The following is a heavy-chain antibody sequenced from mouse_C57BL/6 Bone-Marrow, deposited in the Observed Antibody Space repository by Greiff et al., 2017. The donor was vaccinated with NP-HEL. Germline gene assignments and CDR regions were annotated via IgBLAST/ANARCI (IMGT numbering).Heavy chain of an antibody. CDR3: AEGLRRGDYYAMDY. CDR2: IDPANGNT. V-gene: IGHV14-3*01. Sequence: LVESVAELVRPGASVKLSCTASGFNIKNTYMHWVKQRPEQGLEWIGRIDPANGNTKYAPKFQGKATITADTSSNTAYLQLSSLTSEDTAIYYCAEGLRRGDYYAMDYWGQGTSVTVSS. D-gene: IGHD2-2*01. J-gene: IGHJ4*01. CDR1: GFNIKNTY.